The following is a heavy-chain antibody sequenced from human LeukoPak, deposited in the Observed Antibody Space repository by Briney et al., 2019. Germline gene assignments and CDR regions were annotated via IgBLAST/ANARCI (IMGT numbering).Heavy chain of an antibody. CDR1: GFTFSSSW. Sequence: HPGGSLRLSCAASGFTFSSSWMHWVRQAPGKGLVWVSHINSDGSNTKYADSVKGRFTISRDNAKNTLSLQMNSLRAEDTAVYYCARGSPLGGNWGQGTLVTVSS. CDR3: ARGSPLGGN. V-gene: IGHV3-74*03. J-gene: IGHJ4*02. CDR2: INSDGSNT.